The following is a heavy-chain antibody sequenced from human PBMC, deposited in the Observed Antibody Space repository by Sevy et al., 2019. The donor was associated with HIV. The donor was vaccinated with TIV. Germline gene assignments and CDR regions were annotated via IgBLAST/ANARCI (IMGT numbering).Heavy chain of an antibody. Sequence: GGSLRLSCAASEFIFTNAWMSWVRQAPGKGLEWVGRIKSKTNGGTTDYAAPVEVRFTISRDDSQKTLYLQMNSLKTEDTAVYYCTTDLEYQLERYYFNYWGQGTLVTVSS. CDR2: IKSKTNGGTT. CDR1: EFIFTNAW. J-gene: IGHJ4*02. V-gene: IGHV3-15*01. CDR3: TTDLEYQLERYYFNY. D-gene: IGHD2-2*01.